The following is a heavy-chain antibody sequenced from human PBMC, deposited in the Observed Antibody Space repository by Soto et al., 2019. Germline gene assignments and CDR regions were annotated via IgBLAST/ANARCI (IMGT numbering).Heavy chain of an antibody. D-gene: IGHD3-3*01. CDR1: GYTFTSHT. J-gene: IGHJ4*02. V-gene: IGHV1-3*01. Sequence: QVQLVQSGAEVKEPGASVRVSCKASGYTFTSHTLHWARQAPGQGLEWMGWIIVSNGSPRYAPQFQGRVTFGRDTSATTVYMELSSLTSEDTAVYYCAREPEDGVPGDYWGQGTLVVVSS. CDR2: IIVSNGSP. CDR3: AREPEDGVPGDY.